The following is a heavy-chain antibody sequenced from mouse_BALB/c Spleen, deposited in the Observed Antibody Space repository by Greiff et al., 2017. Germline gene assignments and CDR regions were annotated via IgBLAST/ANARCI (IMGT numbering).Heavy chain of an antibody. CDR2: ISNGGGST. V-gene: IGHV5-12-2*01. D-gene: IGHD2-14*01. J-gene: IGHJ3*01. CDR3: ARHGRYDAWFAY. Sequence: EVQLVESGGGLVQPGGSLKLSCAASGFTFSSYTMSWVRQTPEKRLEWVAYISNGGGSTYYPDTVKGRFTISRDNAKNTLYLQMSSLKSEDTAMYYCARHGRYDAWFAYWGQGTLVTGAA. CDR1: GFTFSSYT.